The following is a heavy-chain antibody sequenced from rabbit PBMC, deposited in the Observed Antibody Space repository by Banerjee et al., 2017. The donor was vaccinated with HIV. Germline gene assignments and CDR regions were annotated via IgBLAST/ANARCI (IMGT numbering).Heavy chain of an antibody. D-gene: IGHD4-2*01. J-gene: IGHJ4*01. CDR2: IDGGSSGRI. CDR1: GFSFSSSYW. Sequence: QSLEESGGDLVKPGASLTLTCTASGFSFSSSYWMWWVRQAPGKGLEYIGNIDGGSSGRIGYASWAKGRFTISKTSSTTVTLQMTSLTAADTAKYFCARELDGAAGDVDLWGPGTLVTVS. V-gene: IGHV1S40*01. CDR3: ARELDGAAGDVDL.